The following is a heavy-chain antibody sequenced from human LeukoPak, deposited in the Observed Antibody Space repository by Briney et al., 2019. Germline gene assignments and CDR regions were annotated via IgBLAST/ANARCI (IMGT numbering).Heavy chain of an antibody. J-gene: IGHJ4*02. CDR3: ARDLEDIAARGLFDY. Sequence: GASVKVSCKASGYTFTSYGISWVRQAPGQGLEWMGWINPNSGGTNYAQKFQGRVTMTRDTSISTAYMELSRLRSDDTAVYYCARDLEDIAARGLFDYWGQGTLVTVSS. V-gene: IGHV1-2*02. D-gene: IGHD6-6*01. CDR1: GYTFTSYG. CDR2: INPNSGGT.